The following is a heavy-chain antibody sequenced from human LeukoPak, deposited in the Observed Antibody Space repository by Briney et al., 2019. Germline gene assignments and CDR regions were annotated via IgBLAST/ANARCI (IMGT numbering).Heavy chain of an antibody. Sequence: PGGSLRLSCAASGLTFSSYWMHWVRQAPGKGLVWVSRINSDGSSTSYADSVKGRFTISRDNAKNTLYLQMNSLRAEDTAVYYCARDYGSGSYGMDVWGKGTTVTVSS. V-gene: IGHV3-74*01. CDR1: GLTFSSYW. CDR2: INSDGSST. J-gene: IGHJ6*04. CDR3: ARDYGSGSYGMDV. D-gene: IGHD3-10*01.